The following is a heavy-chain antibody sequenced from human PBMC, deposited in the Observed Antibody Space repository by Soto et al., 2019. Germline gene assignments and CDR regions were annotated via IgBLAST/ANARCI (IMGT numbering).Heavy chain of an antibody. J-gene: IGHJ4*02. Sequence: GGSLRLSCAASGFTFSNAWMSWVRQAPGKGLEWVGRIKSKTDGGTTDYAAPVKGRFTISRDDSKNTLYLQMNSLKTEDTAVYDCTTDFSGGGFDYWGQGTLVTVSS. CDR2: IKSKTDGGTT. CDR1: GFTFSNAW. CDR3: TTDFSGGGFDY. V-gene: IGHV3-15*01. D-gene: IGHD3-10*01.